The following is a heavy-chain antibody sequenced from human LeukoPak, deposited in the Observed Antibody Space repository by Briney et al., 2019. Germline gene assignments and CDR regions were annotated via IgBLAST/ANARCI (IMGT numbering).Heavy chain of an antibody. CDR1: GGSIYSYY. CDR3: ATTTERTASAFDY. Sequence: PSETLSLTCTVSGGSIYSYYWSWIRQPPGKGLEWIGYFYYPGSTNYNPSLTSRVTMSVDTSKNQFSLKLSSVTAADTAVYYCATTTERTASAFDYWGQGTLVTVSS. D-gene: IGHD4-17*01. V-gene: IGHV4-59*08. J-gene: IGHJ4*02. CDR2: FYYPGST.